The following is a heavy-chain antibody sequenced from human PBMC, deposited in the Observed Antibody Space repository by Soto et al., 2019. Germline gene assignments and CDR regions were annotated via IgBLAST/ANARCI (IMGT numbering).Heavy chain of an antibody. CDR1: GFTVSSHY. Sequence: EVQLVETGGGLIQPGGSLRLSCAASGFTVSSHYMSWVRQAPGKGLEWVSVIYSGGSTYYADSVKGRFTISRDNSKNTLYLQMNSLRAEDTAVYYCARGPLLEWLTTRHPGGFDYWGQGTLVTVSS. V-gene: IGHV3-53*02. D-gene: IGHD3-3*01. CDR3: ARGPLLEWLTTRHPGGFDY. CDR2: IYSGGST. J-gene: IGHJ4*02.